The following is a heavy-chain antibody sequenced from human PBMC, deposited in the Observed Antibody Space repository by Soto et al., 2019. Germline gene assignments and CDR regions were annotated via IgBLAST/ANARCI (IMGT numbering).Heavy chain of an antibody. J-gene: IGHJ4*02. Sequence: SETLSLTCTVSGGSISSGAYYWSWIRQHPGKGLEWIGYIYYSGSTYYNPSLKSRVTISVDTSKNQFSLKLTSVTAADTAVYYCARDKITGLFDYWGQGTLVTVSS. CDR2: IYYSGST. V-gene: IGHV4-31*03. CDR3: ARDKITGLFDY. CDR1: GGSISSGAYY. D-gene: IGHD2-8*02.